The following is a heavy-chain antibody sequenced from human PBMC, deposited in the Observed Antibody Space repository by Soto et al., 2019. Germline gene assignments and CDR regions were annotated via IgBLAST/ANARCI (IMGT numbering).Heavy chain of an antibody. D-gene: IGHD1-26*01. V-gene: IGHV3-33*01. Sequence: QVQLVETGGGVVQPGRSLRLSCAASGFTFSSYGMHWVRQAPGKGLEWGAVIWYDGSNKYYADSVKGRFTISRDNSKNTMYLQMNSLRAEDTAVYYCERDQREWEPPGNWFDPWGQGTLVTVSS. J-gene: IGHJ5*02. CDR1: GFTFSSYG. CDR2: IWYDGSNK. CDR3: ERDQREWEPPGNWFDP.